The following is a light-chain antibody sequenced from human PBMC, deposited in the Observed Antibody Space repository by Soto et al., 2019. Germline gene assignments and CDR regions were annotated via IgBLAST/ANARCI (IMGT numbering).Light chain of an antibody. CDR1: RSNIGAGYD. CDR2: GNT. CDR3: QSFDSSLSGWV. J-gene: IGLJ3*02. V-gene: IGLV1-40*01. Sequence: QSVLTQPPSVSGAPGQRVTISCTGSRSNIGAGYDVHWYQQLPGTAPKLLVSGNTNRPSGVPDRFSGSKSGTSASLAITGLQAEDEADYYWQSFDSSLSGWVFGGGTKLTVL.